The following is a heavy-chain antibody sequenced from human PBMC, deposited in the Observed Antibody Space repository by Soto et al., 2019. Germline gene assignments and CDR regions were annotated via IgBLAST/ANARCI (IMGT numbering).Heavy chain of an antibody. J-gene: IGHJ3*02. V-gene: IGHV1-18*01. Sequence: ASVKVSCKASGYTFTSYGISWVRQAPGQGLEWMGWVSAYNGNTNYAQKLQGRVTMTTDTSTSTAYMELRSLRSDDTAVYYCARNQWELHAFDIWGQGTMVTVSS. D-gene: IGHD1-26*01. CDR2: VSAYNGNT. CDR3: ARNQWELHAFDI. CDR1: GYTFTSYG.